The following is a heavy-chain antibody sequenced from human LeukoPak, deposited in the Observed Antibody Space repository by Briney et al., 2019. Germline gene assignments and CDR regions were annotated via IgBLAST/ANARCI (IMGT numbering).Heavy chain of an antibody. V-gene: IGHV4-39*07. CDR2: IYYSGST. D-gene: IGHD4-17*01. J-gene: IGHJ4*02. Sequence: PSETLSLTCTVSGGSISSSSHYWGWIRQPPGKGLEWIGSIYYSGSTYYNPSLKSRVTISVDTSKNQFSLKLSSVTAADTAVYYCARVGDPYGRLSRDYWGQGTLVTVSS. CDR1: GGSISSSSHY. CDR3: ARVGDPYGRLSRDY.